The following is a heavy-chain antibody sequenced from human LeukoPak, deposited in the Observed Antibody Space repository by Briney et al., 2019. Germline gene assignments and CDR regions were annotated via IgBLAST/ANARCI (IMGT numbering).Heavy chain of an antibody. Sequence: SETLSLTCTVSGGSISSYYWSWIRQPPGEGLEWIGYIYYSASTNYNPSLKSRVTISVDTSKNQFSLKLSSVTAADTAVYYCARTVTSFDYWGQGTLVTVSS. J-gene: IGHJ4*02. CDR2: IYYSAST. CDR3: ARTVTSFDY. V-gene: IGHV4-59*01. D-gene: IGHD4-17*01. CDR1: GGSISSYY.